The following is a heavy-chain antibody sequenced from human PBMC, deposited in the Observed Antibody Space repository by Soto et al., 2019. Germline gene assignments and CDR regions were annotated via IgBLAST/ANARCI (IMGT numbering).Heavy chain of an antibody. CDR3: ARVISMSGYFNPFDD. CDR2: VYPEDSDT. V-gene: IGHV5-51*01. J-gene: IGHJ4*02. CDR1: GYTFSSYW. Sequence: GESLKISCKASGYTFSSYWIAWVRQKPGQGLEWMGSVYPEDSDTRYGPSFRGHVTISAATSINTAYLQWTSLSASDSAMYFCARVISMSGYFNPFDDWGQGTLVTGSS. D-gene: IGHD3-3*01.